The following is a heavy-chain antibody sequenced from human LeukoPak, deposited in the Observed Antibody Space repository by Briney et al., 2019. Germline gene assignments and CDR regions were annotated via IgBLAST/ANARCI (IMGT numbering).Heavy chain of an antibody. J-gene: IGHJ4*02. V-gene: IGHV4-59*01. CDR3: ARVGRGDHTWGSYSCDH. D-gene: IGHD3-16*01. CDR2: VSSSGRT. Sequence: PSETLSLTCTVSSDSFSNYHWSWLRQPPGKGLEWIGCVSSSGRTSYSPSLKSRVTISVDTSKNQFSLNLSSVTAADTAVYYCARVGRGDHTWGSYSCDHWGQGTLVSVSS. CDR1: SDSFSNYH.